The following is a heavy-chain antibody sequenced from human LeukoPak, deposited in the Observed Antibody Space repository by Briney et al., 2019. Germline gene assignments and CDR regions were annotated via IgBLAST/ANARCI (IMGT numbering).Heavy chain of an antibody. V-gene: IGHV1-2*02. D-gene: IGHD4-23*01. CDR2: INPNSGGT. J-gene: IGHJ4*02. CDR3: ARVADYGGNDPLDY. CDR1: GYTFTGYY. Sequence: ASVNVSRKASGYTFTGYYMHWVRQAPGQGLEWMGWINPNSGGTNYAQKFQGRVTMTRDTSISTAYMELSRLRSDDTAVYYCARVADYGGNDPLDYWGQGTLVTVSS.